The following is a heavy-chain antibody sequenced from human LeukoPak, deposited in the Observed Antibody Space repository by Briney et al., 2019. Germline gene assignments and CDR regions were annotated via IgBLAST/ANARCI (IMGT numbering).Heavy chain of an antibody. CDR2: INHSGST. Sequence: SETLSLTCAVYGGSFSGYYWSWIRQPPGKGLEWIGEINHSGSTNYNPSLKSRVTISVDTSKNQFSLKLSSVTAADTAVYYCARGRDLLWFGELPPKGFDYWGRGTLVTVSS. D-gene: IGHD3-10*01. CDR1: GGSFSGYY. CDR3: ARGRDLLWFGELPPKGFDY. V-gene: IGHV4-34*01. J-gene: IGHJ4*02.